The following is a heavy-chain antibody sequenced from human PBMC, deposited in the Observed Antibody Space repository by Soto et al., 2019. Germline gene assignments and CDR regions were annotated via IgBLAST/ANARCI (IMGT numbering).Heavy chain of an antibody. CDR2: IYYSVRS. CDR1: GGSISSGGYY. Sequence: QVQLQESGPGLVKPSQTLSLTCAVSGGSISSGGYYWSWISQPPGKGLEWIGYIYYSVRSYYNPALKSRVTISVDTSKNQFSLTLSSVTAADTAVYYCAKSERFDALDSWGQGTLGTVSS. D-gene: IGHD3-9*01. CDR3: AKSERFDALDS. J-gene: IGHJ4*02. V-gene: IGHV4-30-4*01.